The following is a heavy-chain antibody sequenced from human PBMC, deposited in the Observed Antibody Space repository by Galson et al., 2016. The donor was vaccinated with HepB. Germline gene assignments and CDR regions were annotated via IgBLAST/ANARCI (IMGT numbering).Heavy chain of an antibody. Sequence: SLRLSCAASGFNFSAVGMHWFRQAPGKGLEWVAVVSFDGTITYYGDSVRGRFIIPRDNSKRTIFLQMSSLRVDDTAVYYCAKKSGDDLDYWGQGTLVIVS. CDR1: GFNFSAVG. V-gene: IGHV3-30*18. J-gene: IGHJ4*02. D-gene: IGHD5-24*01. CDR3: AKKSGDDLDY. CDR2: VSFDGTIT.